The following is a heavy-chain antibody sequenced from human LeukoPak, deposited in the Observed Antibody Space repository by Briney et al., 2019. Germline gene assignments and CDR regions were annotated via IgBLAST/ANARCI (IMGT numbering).Heavy chain of an antibody. J-gene: IGHJ6*03. CDR2: INHSGST. Sequence: SETLSLTCAVYGGSFSGYYWSWIRQPPEKGLEWVGEINHSGSTNSNPALKTRVTVSVDTSKNQFSLKLSSVTAADTAVYYCARGGGNLSPYFDPKYYYYMDVWGKGTTVTVSS. CDR1: GGSFSGYY. D-gene: IGHD3-9*01. V-gene: IGHV4-34*01. CDR3: ARGGGNLSPYFDPKYYYYMDV.